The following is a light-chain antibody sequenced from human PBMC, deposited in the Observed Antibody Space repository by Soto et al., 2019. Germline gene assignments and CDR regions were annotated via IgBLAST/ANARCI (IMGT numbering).Light chain of an antibody. V-gene: IGLV2-14*01. CDR3: SSYTSSNTFYV. CDR1: SSDVGGYYY. CDR2: QVS. J-gene: IGLJ1*01. Sequence: QSPLTQPASVSGSPGQSITISCTGTSSDVGGYYYVSWYQHHPGKAPKLMIYQVSNRPSGVSNRFSGSKSGNTASLTISGLQAEDEADYYCSSYTSSNTFYVFGTGTKVTVL.